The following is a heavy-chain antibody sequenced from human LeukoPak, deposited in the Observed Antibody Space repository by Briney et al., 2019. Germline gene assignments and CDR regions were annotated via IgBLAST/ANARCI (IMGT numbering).Heavy chain of an antibody. CDR3: ARVRLQPRTLLDDAFDI. Sequence: PGGSLRLSCAASGFTFSSYSMNWVRQAPGKGLEWVSCISTSSSYIYYADSVKGRFTISRDNAKNSLYLQMNSLRVEDTAVYYCARVRLQPRTLLDDAFDIWGQGTMVTVSS. V-gene: IGHV3-21*01. CDR2: ISTSSSYI. CDR1: GFTFSSYS. D-gene: IGHD1-14*01. J-gene: IGHJ3*02.